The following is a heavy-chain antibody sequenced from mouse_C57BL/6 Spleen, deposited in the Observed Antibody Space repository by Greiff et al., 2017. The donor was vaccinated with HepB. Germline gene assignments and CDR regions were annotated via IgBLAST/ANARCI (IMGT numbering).Heavy chain of an antibody. V-gene: IGHV14-4*01. Sequence: EVQLQQSGAELVRPGASVKLSCTASGFNIKDDYMHWVKQRPEQGLEWIGWIDPENGDTEYASKFQGKATITADTSSNTAYLQLSSLTSEDTAVYYGTTMRGYDYVFDYWGQGTTLTVSS. J-gene: IGHJ2*01. CDR3: TTMRGYDYVFDY. CDR1: GFNIKDDY. D-gene: IGHD2-4*01. CDR2: IDPENGDT.